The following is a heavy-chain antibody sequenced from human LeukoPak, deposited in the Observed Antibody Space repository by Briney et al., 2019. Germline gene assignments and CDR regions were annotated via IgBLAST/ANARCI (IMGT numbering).Heavy chain of an antibody. D-gene: IGHD2-2*01. V-gene: IGHV3-33*06. CDR1: GFTFSSYG. J-gene: IGHJ6*04. CDR3: AKDGEYCSSTSCEPAFLGV. Sequence: ESGGSLRLSCAASGFTFSSYGMHWVRQAPGKGLEWVAVIWYDGSNKYYADSVKGRFTISRDNSKNTLYLQMYSLRAEDTAVYYCAKDGEYCSSTSCEPAFLGVWGKGTTVTVSS. CDR2: IWYDGSNK.